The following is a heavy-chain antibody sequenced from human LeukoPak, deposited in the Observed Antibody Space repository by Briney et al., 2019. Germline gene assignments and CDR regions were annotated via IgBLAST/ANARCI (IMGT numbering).Heavy chain of an antibody. CDR1: GFTFSSYW. CDR2: INSDGSST. J-gene: IGHJ4*02. V-gene: IGHV3-74*01. CDR3: ARGDGYAQRD. Sequence: GGSLRLSCAASGFTFSSYWMHWVRQAPGKGLVWVSRINSDGSSTSYADSVKGRLTISRDNAKNTLYLQMNSLRVEDTAVYYCARGDGYAQRDWGQGTLVTVPS. D-gene: IGHD5-12*01.